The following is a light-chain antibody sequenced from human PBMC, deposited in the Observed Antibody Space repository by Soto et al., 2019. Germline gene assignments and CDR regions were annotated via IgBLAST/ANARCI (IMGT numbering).Light chain of an antibody. CDR3: QSYDSSLSGQEV. CDR2: GNN. J-gene: IGLJ2*01. V-gene: IGLV1-40*01. Sequence: QSVLTQPPSVSGAPGQRVTISCTGSSSNIGAGYDVYWYQQLPGTAPKLLIYGNNNRPSGVPDRFSGSKSGTSASLAITGLQAEDEADYYCQSYDSSLSGQEVFGGGTKVTVL. CDR1: SSNIGAGYD.